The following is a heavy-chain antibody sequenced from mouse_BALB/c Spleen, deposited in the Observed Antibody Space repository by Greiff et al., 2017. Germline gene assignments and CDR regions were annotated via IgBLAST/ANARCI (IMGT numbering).Heavy chain of an antibody. CDR1: GYAFTNYL. D-gene: IGHD3-1*01. CDR3: ARYPSARAHAMDY. J-gene: IGHJ4*01. Sequence: QVQLQQSGAELVRPGTSVKVSCKASGYAFTNYLIEWVKQRPGQGLEWIGVINPGSGGTNYNEKFKGKSTLTADKSSSTAYMQLSSLTSDDSAVYFCARYPSARAHAMDYWGQGTSVTVSS. CDR2: INPGSGGT. V-gene: IGHV1-54*01.